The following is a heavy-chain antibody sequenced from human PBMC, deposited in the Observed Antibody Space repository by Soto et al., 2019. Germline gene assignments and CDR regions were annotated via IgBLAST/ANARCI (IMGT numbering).Heavy chain of an antibody. CDR2: IIPILGIA. V-gene: IGHV1-69*02. D-gene: IGHD3-3*01. J-gene: IGHJ6*03. CDR3: ASAYYDFWSGYLESGLGRPYYYYYYMDV. CDR1: GGTFSSYT. Sequence: GASVKVSCKASGGTFSSYTISWVRQAPGQGLEWMGRIIPILGIANYAQKFQGRVTITADKSTSTAYMELSSLRSEDTAVYYCASAYYDFWSGYLESGLGRPYYYYYYMDVWGKGTTVTVSS.